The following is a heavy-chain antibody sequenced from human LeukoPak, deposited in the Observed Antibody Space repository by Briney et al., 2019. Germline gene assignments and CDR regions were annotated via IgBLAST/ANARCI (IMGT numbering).Heavy chain of an antibody. CDR3: AREVIAVAHYYYYYYMDV. CDR1: GYTFTSYA. Sequence: GASVKVSCKASGYTFTSYAMNWVRQAPGQGLEWMGWINTNTGNPTYAQGFTGRFVFSLDTSVSTAYLQISSLKAEDTAVYYCAREVIAVAHYYYYYYMDVWGKGTTVTVSS. D-gene: IGHD6-19*01. V-gene: IGHV7-4-1*02. J-gene: IGHJ6*03. CDR2: INTNTGNP.